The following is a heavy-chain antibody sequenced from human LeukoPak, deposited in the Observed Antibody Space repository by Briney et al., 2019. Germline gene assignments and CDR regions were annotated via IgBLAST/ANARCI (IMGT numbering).Heavy chain of an antibody. CDR3: AKGEITIYYYYGMDV. D-gene: IGHD3-10*01. J-gene: IGHJ6*04. CDR2: ISYDGSNK. CDR1: GFTFSSYG. Sequence: GRSLRLSCAASGFTFSSYGMHWVRQAPGKGLEWVAVISYDGSNKYYADSVKGRFTISRDNSKNTLCLQMNSLRAEDTAVYYCAKGEITIYYYYGMDVWGKGTTVTVSS. V-gene: IGHV3-30*18.